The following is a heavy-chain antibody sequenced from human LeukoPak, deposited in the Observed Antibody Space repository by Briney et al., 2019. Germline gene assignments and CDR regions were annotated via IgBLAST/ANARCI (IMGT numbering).Heavy chain of an antibody. CDR1: GFTFRSYW. J-gene: IGHJ5*02. CDR3: TRLRGMITSRGDNWFDP. D-gene: IGHD3-16*01. V-gene: IGHV3-23*01. CDR2: VSDDGGST. Sequence: GGSLRLSCVASGFTFRSYWMSWVRQAPGKGLEWVSGVSDDGGSTYYADSVKGRFTISRDDSKNTAYLQMNSLKTEDTAVYYCTRLRGMITSRGDNWFDPWGQGTLVTVSS.